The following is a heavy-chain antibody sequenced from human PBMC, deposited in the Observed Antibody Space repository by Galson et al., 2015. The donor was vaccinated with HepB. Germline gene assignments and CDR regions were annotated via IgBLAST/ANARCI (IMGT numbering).Heavy chain of an antibody. CDR3: AYGSDV. D-gene: IGHD4-17*01. Sequence: AISGDSVASNSAVWNWIGQSPSRGLEWLGRTYFRSKWHNDYGISVKSRININADISQNQFSLQLSSVTSDDTAVYYCAYGSDVWGQGTTVIVSS. V-gene: IGHV6-1*01. CDR1: GDSVASNSAV. J-gene: IGHJ6*02. CDR2: TYFRSKWHN.